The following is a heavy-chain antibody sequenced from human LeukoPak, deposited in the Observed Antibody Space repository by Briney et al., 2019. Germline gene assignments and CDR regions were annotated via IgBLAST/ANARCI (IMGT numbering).Heavy chain of an antibody. CDR3: ARGLRRWLRDPFDY. D-gene: IGHD5-12*01. V-gene: IGHV4-34*01. CDR1: GGSFSGYY. CDR2: ISHSGST. Sequence: PSETLSLTCAVYGGSFSGYYWSWIRQPPGKGLEWIGEISHSGSTNYNPSLKSRVTISVDTSKNQFSLKLSSVTAADTAVYYCARGLRRWLRDPFDYWGQGTLVTVSS. J-gene: IGHJ4*02.